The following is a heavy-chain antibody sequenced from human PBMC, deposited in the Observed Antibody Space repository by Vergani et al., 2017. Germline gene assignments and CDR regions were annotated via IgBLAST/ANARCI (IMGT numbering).Heavy chain of an antibody. Sequence: EVQLGQSGAEVKKPGATMKISCKVSGYTFTDHYMHWVKQAPGKGLEWMGLVDPEDGETIYAEKFKGRVTIAADTPTDTAHLELGSLRSEDTAVYYCATPQTVTTGGMEVWGQGTTVIVSS. CDR2: VDPEDGET. D-gene: IGHD4-17*01. V-gene: IGHV1-69-2*01. J-gene: IGHJ6*02. CDR3: ATPQTVTTGGMEV. CDR1: GYTFTDHY.